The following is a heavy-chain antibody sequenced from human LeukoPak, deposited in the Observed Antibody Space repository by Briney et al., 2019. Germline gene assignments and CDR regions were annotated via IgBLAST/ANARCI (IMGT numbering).Heavy chain of an antibody. CDR1: GGSISSGGYY. CDR3: ARDYYGPTYNWFDP. J-gene: IGHJ5*02. D-gene: IGHD3-10*01. V-gene: IGHV4-61*08. CDR2: IYYSGST. Sequence: SETLSLTCTVSGGSISSGGYYWSWIRQPPGKGLEWIGYIYYSGSTNYNPSLKSRVTISVDTSKNQFSLKLSSVTAADTAVYYCARDYYGPTYNWFDPWGQGTLVTVSS.